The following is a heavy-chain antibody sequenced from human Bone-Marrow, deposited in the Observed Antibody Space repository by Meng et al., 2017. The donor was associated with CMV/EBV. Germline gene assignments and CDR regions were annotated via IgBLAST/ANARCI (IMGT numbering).Heavy chain of an antibody. Sequence: GGSLRLSCAASGFTFSSYDMNWVRQATGKGLEWVSAIGTAGDTYYPGSVKGRFTISRENAKNSLYLQMNSLRAGDTAVYYCVGYRWDSSGPQGAFDIWGQGTMVTISS. V-gene: IGHV3-13*01. J-gene: IGHJ3*02. CDR3: VGYRWDSSGPQGAFDI. CDR1: GFTFSSYD. D-gene: IGHD3-22*01. CDR2: IGTAGDT.